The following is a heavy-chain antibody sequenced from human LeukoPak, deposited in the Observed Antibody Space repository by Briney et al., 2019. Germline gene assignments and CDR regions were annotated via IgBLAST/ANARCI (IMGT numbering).Heavy chain of an antibody. J-gene: IGHJ4*02. CDR3: AREDYGDYVVDY. CDR2: IYTSGST. CDR1: GGSMSSGSYY. Sequence: SETLSLTCSVSGGSMSSGSYYWSWIRQPAGKGLEWIGRIYTSGSTNYNPSLKSRVTISVDTSKNQFSLKLSSVTAADTAVYYCAREDYGDYVVDYWGQGTLVTVSS. D-gene: IGHD4-17*01. V-gene: IGHV4-61*02.